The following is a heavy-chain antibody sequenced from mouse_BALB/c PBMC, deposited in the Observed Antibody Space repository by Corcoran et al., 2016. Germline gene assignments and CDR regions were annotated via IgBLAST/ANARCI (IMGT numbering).Heavy chain of an antibody. J-gene: IGHJ4*01. D-gene: IGHD3-1*01. CDR2: IDPANGNT. CDR3: ARRAARARYYAMDY. Sequence: EVQLQQSGAELVKPGASVKLSCTASGFNIKDTYMHWVKQRPEQGLEGIGRIDPANGNTKYDPKFQGKATITADTSSNTAYLQLSSLTSEDTAVYYVARRAARARYYAMDYWGQGTSVTVSS. CDR1: GFNIKDTY. V-gene: IGHV14-3*02.